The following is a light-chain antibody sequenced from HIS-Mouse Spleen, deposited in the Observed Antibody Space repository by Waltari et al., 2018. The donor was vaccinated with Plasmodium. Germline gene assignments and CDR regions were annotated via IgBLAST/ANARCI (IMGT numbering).Light chain of an antibody. CDR3: YSTDSSGNHRV. V-gene: IGLV3-10*01. Sequence: SSELTQPPSVSVSPGQTARISCPDACFPTQIPCWYQQKSGQAPVLVIYEDSKRPSGMPERFSGSSSGTMATLTISGAQVEDEADYYCYSTDSSGNHRVFGGGTKLTVL. J-gene: IGLJ3*02. CDR1: FPTQI. CDR2: EDS.